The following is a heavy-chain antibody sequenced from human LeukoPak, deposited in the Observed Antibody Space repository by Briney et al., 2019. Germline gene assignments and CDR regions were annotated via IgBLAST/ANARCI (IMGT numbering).Heavy chain of an antibody. CDR2: IYPDDSDT. D-gene: IGHD3-16*01. CDR3: ARHGSMSFTPLVY. Sequence: GESLKISCKASGYTFTSYWIGWVRQMPGRGLEWMGFIYPDDSDTKYSPSFQGQVIISADKSISTAYLEWSSLKASDTAIYYCARHGSMSFTPLVYWGQRTLVTVTS. V-gene: IGHV5-51*01. CDR1: GYTFTSYW. J-gene: IGHJ4*02.